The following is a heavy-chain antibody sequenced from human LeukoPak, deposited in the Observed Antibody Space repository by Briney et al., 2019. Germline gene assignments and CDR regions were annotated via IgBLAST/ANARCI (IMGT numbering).Heavy chain of an antibody. D-gene: IGHD6-25*01. Sequence: ASVKVSCKASGYTFTSCDINWVRQATGQGLEWMGWMNPNSGNTGYAQKFQGRVTMTRNTSISTAYMELSSLRSEDTAVYYCARAALGDYYYYGMDVWGQGTTVTVSS. V-gene: IGHV1-8*01. CDR2: MNPNSGNT. CDR1: GYTFTSCD. J-gene: IGHJ6*02. CDR3: ARAALGDYYYYGMDV.